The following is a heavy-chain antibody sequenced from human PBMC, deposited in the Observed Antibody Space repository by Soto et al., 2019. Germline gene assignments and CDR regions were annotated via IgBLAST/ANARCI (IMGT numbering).Heavy chain of an antibody. CDR2: IYHSGRT. J-gene: IGHJ4*02. CDR3: ASLLNTAMAALTVD. CDR1: GGSISSSNW. D-gene: IGHD5-18*01. V-gene: IGHV4-4*02. Sequence: QVQLQESGPGLVKPSGTLSLTCAVSGGSISSSNWWSWVRQPPGKGLEWIGEIYHSGRTNYNPSLMSRVTISVDKSKNQFSLKLSAVTAADKAVYYCASLLNTAMAALTVDWGQGTLVTVSS.